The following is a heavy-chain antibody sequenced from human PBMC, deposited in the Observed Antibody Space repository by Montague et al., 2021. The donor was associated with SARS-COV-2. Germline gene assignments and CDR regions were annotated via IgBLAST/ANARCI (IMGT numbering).Heavy chain of an antibody. J-gene: IGHJ3*02. V-gene: IGHV3-23*01. CDR2: ISISDGNT. CDR1: GFTFSSYA. Sequence: SLRLSCAASGFTFSSYAMSWVRQAPGKGLEWVSTISISDGNTYYADSVKGRFTISRDKSKNTLYLQMNSLRAEDTAVYYCAKVRQLVGDDAFDIWGKGTMVTVSS. D-gene: IGHD6-13*01. CDR3: AKVRQLVGDDAFDI.